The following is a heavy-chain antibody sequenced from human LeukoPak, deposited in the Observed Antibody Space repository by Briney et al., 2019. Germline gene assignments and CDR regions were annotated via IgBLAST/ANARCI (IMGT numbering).Heavy chain of an antibody. Sequence: SETLSLTCAVYGGSFSGYYWSWIRQPPGKGLEWIGEINHSGSTNYNPSLKSRVTISVDTSKNQFSLKLSSVTTADTAVYYCARGWPFHRPHFQHWGQGTLVTVSS. CDR1: GGSFSGYY. CDR2: INHSGST. D-gene: IGHD2/OR15-2a*01. J-gene: IGHJ1*01. V-gene: IGHV4-34*01. CDR3: ARGWPFHRPHFQH.